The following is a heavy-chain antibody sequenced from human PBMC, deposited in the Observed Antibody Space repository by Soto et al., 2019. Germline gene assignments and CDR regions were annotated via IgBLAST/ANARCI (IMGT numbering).Heavy chain of an antibody. D-gene: IGHD5-18*01. CDR2: ISDSSSYI. V-gene: IGHV3-21*01. CDR1: GFTFNTYS. CDR3: ARDYSSYGPFDY. J-gene: IGHJ4*02. Sequence: GGSLRLSCAASGFTFNTYSMNWVRQAPGKGLEWVSSISDSSSYIYYADSVKGRFTISRDNAKNSLYLQMNSLRAEDTAVYYCARDYSSYGPFDYWGQGTPVTVSS.